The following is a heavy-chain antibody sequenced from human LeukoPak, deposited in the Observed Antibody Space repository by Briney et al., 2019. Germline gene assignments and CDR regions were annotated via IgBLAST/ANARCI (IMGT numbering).Heavy chain of an antibody. CDR2: FDPEDGET. D-gene: IGHD1-26*01. CDR3: ATGGAPRFVGAMPLGFDY. CDR1: GYTLTELS. J-gene: IGHJ4*02. V-gene: IGHV1-24*01. Sequence: GASVKVSCKVSGYTLTELSMHWVRQAPGKGLEWMGGFDPEDGETIYAQKFQGRVTMTEDTSTDTAYMELSSLRSEDTAVYYCATGGAPRFVGAMPLGFDYWGQGTLVTVSS.